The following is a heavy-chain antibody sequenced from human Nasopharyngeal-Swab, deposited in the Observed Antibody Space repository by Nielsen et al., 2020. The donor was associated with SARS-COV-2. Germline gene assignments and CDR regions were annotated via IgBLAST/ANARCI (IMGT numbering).Heavy chain of an antibody. J-gene: IGHJ4*02. CDR2: FDPEDGET. V-gene: IGHV1-24*01. D-gene: IGHD3-16*02. CDR3: ATDLRVMITSGGVIALDY. Sequence: ASVKVSCKVSGYTLTELSMHWVRQAPGKGLEWMGGFDPEDGETIYAQKFQGRVTMTEDTSTDTAYMELSSLRSEDTAVYYCATDLRVMITSGGVIALDYWGQGTLVTVSS. CDR1: GYTLTELS.